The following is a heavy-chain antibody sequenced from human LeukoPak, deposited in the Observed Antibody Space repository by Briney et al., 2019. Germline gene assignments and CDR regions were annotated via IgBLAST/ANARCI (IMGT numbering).Heavy chain of an antibody. J-gene: IGHJ4*02. CDR2: ISGSGGST. CDR1: GFTFSSYA. D-gene: IGHD1-26*01. V-gene: IGHV3-23*01. Sequence: GGSLRLSCAASGFTFSSYAMSWVRQAPGKGLEWVSAISGSGGSTYYVDSVKGRFTISRDNAKNSLYLQMNSLRAEDTAVYYCARDKVVGATYFDYWGQGTLVTVSA. CDR3: ARDKVVGATYFDY.